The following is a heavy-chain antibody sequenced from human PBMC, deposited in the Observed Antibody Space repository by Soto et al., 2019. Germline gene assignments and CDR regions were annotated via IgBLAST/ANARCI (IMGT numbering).Heavy chain of an antibody. V-gene: IGHV3-30*18. D-gene: IGHD6-19*01. Sequence: QVQLVESGGGVVQPGRSLRLSCAASGFTFSSYGMHWVRQAPGKGLEWVAVISYDGSNKYYADSVKDRFTISRDNSKNTLYLQMNSLRAEDTAVYYCAKADSGYWGQGTLVTVSS. CDR1: GFTFSSYG. J-gene: IGHJ4*02. CDR2: ISYDGSNK. CDR3: AKADSGY.